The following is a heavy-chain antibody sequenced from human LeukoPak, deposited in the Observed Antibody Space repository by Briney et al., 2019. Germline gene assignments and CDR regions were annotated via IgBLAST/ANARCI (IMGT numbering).Heavy chain of an antibody. CDR3: ARRPIVATITDAFDI. CDR2: IYYSGST. J-gene: IGHJ3*02. Sequence: SETLSLTCTVSGGSISSYYWSWIRQPPGKGLEWIGYIYYSGSTNYNPSLESRVTISVDTSKNQFSLKLSSVTAADTAVYYCARRPIVATITDAFDIWGQGTMVTVSS. D-gene: IGHD5-12*01. V-gene: IGHV4-59*08. CDR1: GGSISSYY.